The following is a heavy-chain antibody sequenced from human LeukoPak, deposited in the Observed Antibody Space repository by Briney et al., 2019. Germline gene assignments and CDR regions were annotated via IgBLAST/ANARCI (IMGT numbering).Heavy chain of an antibody. CDR3: ARGLDFVAARSRYYYYYMDV. V-gene: IGHV4-4*07. Sequence: SETLSLTCTVSGASISYYSWSWIRQPAGKGLEWIGRIYTSGSTNYNPSLKSRVTMSVDTSKNQFSLKLSSVTAADTAVYYCARGLDFVAARSRYYYYYMDVWGKGTTVTVSS. J-gene: IGHJ6*03. CDR1: GASISYYS. D-gene: IGHD6-6*01. CDR2: IYTSGST.